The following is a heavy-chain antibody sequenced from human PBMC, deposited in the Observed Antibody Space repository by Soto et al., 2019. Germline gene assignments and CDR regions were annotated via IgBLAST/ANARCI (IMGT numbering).Heavy chain of an antibody. D-gene: IGHD3-22*01. V-gene: IGHV1-46*01. CDR2: INPSGGSA. CDR3: ARGLTSSDYYV. CDR1: GYSFTSFY. J-gene: IGHJ1*01. Sequence: QVQLVQSGAEVKKPGSSVKVSCKASGYSFTSFYIHWVRQAPGQGLEWLGIINPSGGSASYAPKFQGRGTMTRDTSTTTVDMEVSSLISEDTAMYYCARGLTSSDYYVWGQGTLVTVSS.